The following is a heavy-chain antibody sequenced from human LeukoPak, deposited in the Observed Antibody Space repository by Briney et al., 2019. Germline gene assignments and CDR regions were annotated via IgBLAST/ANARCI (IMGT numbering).Heavy chain of an antibody. CDR2: ISGSGEST. J-gene: IGHJ4*02. V-gene: IGHV3-23*01. CDR3: AKDRGIISDY. Sequence: PGGSLRLSCAVSGFTFSSYGMSWVRQAPGKGLEWVSSISGSGESTYYADSVEGRFTISRDNSKNTLYLQMNSLRVEDTAVYYCAKDRGIISDYWGEGTLVTVSS. CDR1: GFTFSSYG. D-gene: IGHD3-10*01.